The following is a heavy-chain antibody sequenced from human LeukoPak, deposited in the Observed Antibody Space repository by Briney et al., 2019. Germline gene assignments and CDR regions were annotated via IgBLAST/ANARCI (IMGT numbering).Heavy chain of an antibody. CDR2: INHSGST. V-gene: IGHV4-34*01. Sequence: SETLSLTCAVYGGSFSGYYWSWIRQPPGKGLEWIGEINHSGSTNSNPSLKSRVAVSVDTSKNQFSLKLSSVTAADTAVYYCARHSRTYYDILTGPYGGYFDYWGQRILVTVSS. J-gene: IGHJ4*02. CDR3: ARHSRTYYDILTGPYGGYFDY. CDR1: GGSFSGYY. D-gene: IGHD3-9*01.